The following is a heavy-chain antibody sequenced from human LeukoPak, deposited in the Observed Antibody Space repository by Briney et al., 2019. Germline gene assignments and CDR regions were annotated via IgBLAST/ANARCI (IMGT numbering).Heavy chain of an antibody. D-gene: IGHD6-19*01. J-gene: IGHJ4*02. CDR2: INSDGSST. CDR3: AGSIPPGIAVAGLPDY. CDR1: GFTFSSYW. Sequence: PGGSLRLSCAASGFTFSSYWMHWVRQAPGKGLVWVSRINSDGSSTSYADSVKGRFTISRDNAKNTLYLQMNSLRAEDTAVYYCAGSIPPGIAVAGLPDYWGQGTLVTVSS. V-gene: IGHV3-74*01.